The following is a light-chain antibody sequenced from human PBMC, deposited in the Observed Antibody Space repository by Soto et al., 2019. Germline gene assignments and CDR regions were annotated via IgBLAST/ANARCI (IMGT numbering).Light chain of an antibody. CDR3: QQYGNCPLT. CDR2: GAS. V-gene: IGKV3-20*01. J-gene: IGKJ4*01. CDR1: QSVSNSY. Sequence: EIVLTQSPGTLSLSPGERATLSCRASQSVSNSYLAWYQQKPGRAPRLLIDGASNRATGIPDRFSGSGSGTDFTLTISGLEPEDFAVYFCQQYGNCPLTFGGGTKVVIK.